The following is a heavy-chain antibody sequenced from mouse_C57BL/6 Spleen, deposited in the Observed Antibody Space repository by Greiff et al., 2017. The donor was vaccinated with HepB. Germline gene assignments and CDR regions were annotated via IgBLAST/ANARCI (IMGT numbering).Heavy chain of an antibody. CDR1: GYTFTDYY. D-gene: IGHD1-1*01. J-gene: IGHJ2*01. V-gene: IGHV1-26*01. CDR3: ARFLLITTVVAREAFDY. Sequence: EVQLQQSGPELVKPGASVKISCKASGYTFTDYYMNWVKQSHGKSLEWIGDINPNNGGTSYNQKFKGKATLTVDKSSSTAYMELRSLTSEDSAVYYCARFLLITTVVAREAFDYWGQGTTLTVSS. CDR2: INPNNGGT.